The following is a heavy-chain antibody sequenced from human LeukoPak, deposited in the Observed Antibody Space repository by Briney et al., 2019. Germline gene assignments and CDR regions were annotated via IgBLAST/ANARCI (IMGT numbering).Heavy chain of an antibody. CDR3: ARDGEVLSSSWFWFDP. D-gene: IGHD6-13*01. Sequence: PSETLSLTCTVSGGSISSSSYYWGWIRQPPGKGLEWIGSIYYSGSTYYNPSLKSRVTISVDTSKNQFSLKVRSVTAADTAVYYCARDGEVLSSSWFWFDPWGQGTLVTVSS. CDR1: GGSISSSSYY. CDR2: IYYSGST. V-gene: IGHV4-39*07. J-gene: IGHJ5*02.